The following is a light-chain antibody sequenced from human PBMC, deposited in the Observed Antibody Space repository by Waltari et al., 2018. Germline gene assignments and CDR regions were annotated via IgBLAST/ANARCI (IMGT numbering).Light chain of an antibody. Sequence: EIVMTQSPATLSVSPGERATLSWRASQRVRNNLVWYQQKPGQAPRLLIYGASTRVTGIPARFSGSGSGTEFTLTISSLQSEDFAVYYCQQYNNWPPWTFGQGTKVEIK. CDR3: QQYNNWPPWT. V-gene: IGKV3-15*01. CDR1: QRVRNN. J-gene: IGKJ1*01. CDR2: GAS.